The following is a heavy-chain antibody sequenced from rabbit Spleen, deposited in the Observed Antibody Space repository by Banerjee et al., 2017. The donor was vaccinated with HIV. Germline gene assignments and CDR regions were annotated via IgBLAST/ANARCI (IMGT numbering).Heavy chain of an antibody. V-gene: IGHV1S40*01. CDR1: GFSFSGRYY. Sequence: QSLEESGGDLVQPEGSLTLTCTASGFSFSGRYYMCWVRQAPGKGLEWIGCINTGSGSTWYASWAKGRFTISKTSSTTVTLQMTSLTPADTATYACARASDSYWRAFKLWGPGTLVTVS. D-gene: IGHD6-1*01. J-gene: IGHJ4*01. CDR2: INTGSGST. CDR3: ARASDSYWRAFKL.